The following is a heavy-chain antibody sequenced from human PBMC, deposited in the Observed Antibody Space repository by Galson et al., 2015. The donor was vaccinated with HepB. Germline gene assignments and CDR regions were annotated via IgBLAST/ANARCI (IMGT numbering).Heavy chain of an antibody. V-gene: IGHV1-46*03. CDR2: LNPRAYST. J-gene: IGHJ4*02. D-gene: IGHD3-9*01. CDR3: ATRVDSGFDY. Sequence: SVKVSCKASGFTFTKYYIHWVRQAPGQGLEWMGILNPRAYSTTYAQKFQGRLTMTRDTSTTTVYVELSSLRSENTAVYYCATRVDSGFDYWGQGTLVTVSS. CDR1: GFTFTKYY.